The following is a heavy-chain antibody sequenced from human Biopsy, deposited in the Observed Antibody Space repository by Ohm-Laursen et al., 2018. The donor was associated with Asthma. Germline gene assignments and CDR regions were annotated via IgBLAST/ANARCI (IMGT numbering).Heavy chain of an antibody. Sequence: SSLRLSCAASRFTFSSYGMHWVRQAPGKGLEWVAVIWYDGSNKYYADSVKGRFTISRDNSKNTLYLQMNSLRAEDTAVYYCARSIYDFWSGYYGMDVWGQGTTVTVSS. D-gene: IGHD3-3*01. CDR1: RFTFSSYG. CDR2: IWYDGSNK. J-gene: IGHJ6*02. CDR3: ARSIYDFWSGYYGMDV. V-gene: IGHV3-33*01.